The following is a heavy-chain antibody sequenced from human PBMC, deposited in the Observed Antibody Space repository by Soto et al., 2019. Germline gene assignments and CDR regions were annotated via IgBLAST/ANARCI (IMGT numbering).Heavy chain of an antibody. CDR1: GFTFSSYS. D-gene: IGHD3-10*01. CDR2: ISSSSSYI. Sequence: EVQLVESGGGLVKPGGSLRLSCAASGFTFSSYSMNWVRQAPGKGLEWVSSISSSSSYIYYADSVKGRITISRDNAQNSMYLQMISLRAEYTAVYYCARDLTMDRRVIIRKYYFDYWGQGALVTVSS. V-gene: IGHV3-21*01. J-gene: IGHJ4*02. CDR3: ARDLTMDRRVIIRKYYFDY.